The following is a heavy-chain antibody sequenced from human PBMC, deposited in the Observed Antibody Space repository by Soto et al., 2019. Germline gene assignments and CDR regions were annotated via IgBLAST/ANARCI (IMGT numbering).Heavy chain of an antibody. CDR1: GFTFSSYA. CDR3: ARELDGGNPYYYYGMDV. V-gene: IGHV3-30-3*01. Sequence: PGGSLRLSCAASGFTFSSYAMHWVRQAPGKGLEWVAVISYDGSNKYYADSVKGRFTISRDNSKNTLYLQMNSLRAEDTAVYYCARELDGGNPYYYYGMDVWGQGTTVTVSS. J-gene: IGHJ6*02. CDR2: ISYDGSNK. D-gene: IGHD2-15*01.